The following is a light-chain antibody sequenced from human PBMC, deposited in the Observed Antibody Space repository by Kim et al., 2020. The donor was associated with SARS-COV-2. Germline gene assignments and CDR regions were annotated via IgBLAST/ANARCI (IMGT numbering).Light chain of an antibody. Sequence: ASMGKRVTMTCRASQHIRDSLAWYQQKPGKAPNLLIFSATRLTSGVPSRFSASASETEYTLTISSLQPEDSAIYYCQQYSGTLATFGRGTKVDIK. CDR2: SAT. CDR3: QQYSGTLAT. V-gene: IGKV1-NL1*01. CDR1: QHIRDS. J-gene: IGKJ1*01.